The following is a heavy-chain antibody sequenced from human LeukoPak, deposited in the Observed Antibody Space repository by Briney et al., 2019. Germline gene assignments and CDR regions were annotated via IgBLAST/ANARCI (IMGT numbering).Heavy chain of an antibody. V-gene: IGHV3-21*01. J-gene: IGHJ4*02. CDR1: GFTLSSFA. D-gene: IGHD1-26*01. Sequence: GGSLRLSCAASGFTLSSFAMNWVRQAPGKGPEWVSSITDSSSSRYYADSVKGRFTISRDNAKNSLYLQMNSLRAEDTAVYYCARDFSSGSYYGDYFFDYWGQGTLVTVSS. CDR2: ITDSSSSR. CDR3: ARDFSSGSYYGDYFFDY.